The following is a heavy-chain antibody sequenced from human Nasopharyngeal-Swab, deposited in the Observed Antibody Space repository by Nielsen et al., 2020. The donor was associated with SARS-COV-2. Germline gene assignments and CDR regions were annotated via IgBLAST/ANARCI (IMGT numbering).Heavy chain of an antibody. CDR1: GITFSSYS. Sequence: GSLRLSCAASGITFSSYSMNWVRQAPGKGLEWVSSISSSSSYIYYADSVKGRFTISRDNAKNSLYLQMNSLRAEDTAVYYCASDTRYSSSTYYYYGMDVWGQGTTVTVSS. D-gene: IGHD6-6*01. CDR2: ISSSSSYI. V-gene: IGHV3-21*01. J-gene: IGHJ6*02. CDR3: ASDTRYSSSTYYYYGMDV.